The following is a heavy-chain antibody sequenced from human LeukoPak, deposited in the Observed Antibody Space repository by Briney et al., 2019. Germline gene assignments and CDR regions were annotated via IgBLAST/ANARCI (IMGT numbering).Heavy chain of an antibody. Sequence: GGSLRLSCAASGFTFSSYGMHWVRQAPGKGLEWVAVISYDGSNKYYADSVKGRFTISRDNSKNTLYLQMNSLRAEDTAVYYCARSGYCSRTSCYGFDYCGGGRLVTVSS. CDR2: ISYDGSNK. CDR3: ARSGYCSRTSCYGFDY. CDR1: GFTFSSYG. V-gene: IGHV3-30*03. J-gene: IGHJ4*02. D-gene: IGHD2-2*01.